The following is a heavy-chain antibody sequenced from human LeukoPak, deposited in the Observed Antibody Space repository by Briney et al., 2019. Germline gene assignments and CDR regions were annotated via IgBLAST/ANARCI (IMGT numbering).Heavy chain of an antibody. CDR3: AKGKDTVTTLIYFDY. J-gene: IGHJ4*02. CDR1: GFTFSSYA. V-gene: IGHV3-23*01. CDR2: ISGSGGST. Sequence: GGSLRLSCAASGFTFSSYAMSWVRQAPGKGLEWVSAISGSGGSTYYADSVKGRFTISRDNPKNTLYLQMNSLRAEGTAVYYCAKGKDTVTTLIYFDYWGQGTLVTVSS. D-gene: IGHD4-17*01.